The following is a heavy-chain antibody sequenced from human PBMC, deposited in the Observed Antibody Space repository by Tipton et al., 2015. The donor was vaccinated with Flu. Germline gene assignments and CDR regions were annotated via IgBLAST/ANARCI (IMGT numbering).Heavy chain of an antibody. Sequence: GSLRLSCAASGLTFSGSAMHWIRQASGKGLEWVGRIRSKANSYATAYAASVKGRFTISRDDSKNTAYLQINSLKTEDTAVYYCTRSGSVPFDIWGQGTMVTVSS. CDR1: GLTFSGSA. CDR3: TRSGSVPFDI. D-gene: IGHD3-10*01. CDR2: IRSKANSYAT. V-gene: IGHV3-73*01. J-gene: IGHJ3*02.